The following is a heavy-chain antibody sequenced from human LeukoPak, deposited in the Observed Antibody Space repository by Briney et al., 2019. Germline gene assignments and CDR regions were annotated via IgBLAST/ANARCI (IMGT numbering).Heavy chain of an antibody. V-gene: IGHV4-39*01. Sequence: PGGSLRLSCAASGFTFSDYYMSWIRQPPGKGLEWIGSIYYSGSTYYNPSLKSRVTISVDTSKNQFSLKLSSVTAADTAVYYCARHPIMYSSSSGWFDPWGQGTLVTVSS. CDR1: GFTFSDYY. CDR3: ARHPIMYSSSSGWFDP. CDR2: IYYSGST. J-gene: IGHJ5*02. D-gene: IGHD6-6*01.